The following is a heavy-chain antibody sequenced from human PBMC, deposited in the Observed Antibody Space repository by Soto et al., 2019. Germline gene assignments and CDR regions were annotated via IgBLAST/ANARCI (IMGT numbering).Heavy chain of an antibody. J-gene: IGHJ6*02. CDR1: GGTFSSYA. CDR2: IIPIFGTA. Sequence: GASVKVSCKASGGTFSSYAISWVRQAPGQGLEWMGGIIPIFGTANYAQKFQGRVTITADESTSTAYMELSSLRSEETAVYYCAKYYYDSSGYYSDYYYGMDVWGQGTTVTVSS. V-gene: IGHV1-69*13. D-gene: IGHD3-22*01. CDR3: AKYYYDSSGYYSDYYYGMDV.